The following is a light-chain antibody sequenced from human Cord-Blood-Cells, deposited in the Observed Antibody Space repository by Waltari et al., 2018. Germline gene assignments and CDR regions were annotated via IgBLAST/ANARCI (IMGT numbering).Light chain of an antibody. J-gene: IGLJ3*02. Sequence: QSALTQPASVSGSPGHSITIPCTGTSSDVGGYNYVSWYHQHPGKAPKLMIYDVSNRPSGVSNRFAGSKSGNTASLTISGLQAEDEADYYCSSYTSSSTWVFGGGTKLTVL. V-gene: IGLV2-14*03. CDR1: SSDVGGYNY. CDR3: SSYTSSSTWV. CDR2: DVS.